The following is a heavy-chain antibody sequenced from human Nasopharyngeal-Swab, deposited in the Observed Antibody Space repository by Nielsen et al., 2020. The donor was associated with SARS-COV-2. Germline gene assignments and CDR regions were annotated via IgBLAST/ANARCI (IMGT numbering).Heavy chain of an antibody. V-gene: IGHV3-7*01. CDR2: IKQEGSEK. CDR1: GFTFRAYW. Sequence: GGSLRLSCVASGFTFRAYWMSWVRQAPAKGLEWVASIKQEGSEKNYVDSVKGRFTISRDNAKNSLFLQMDSLRTEDTAFYYCARVGGRTSPMGSWGQGTLVTVSS. CDR3: ARVGGRTSPMGS. J-gene: IGHJ4*02. D-gene: IGHD3-10*01.